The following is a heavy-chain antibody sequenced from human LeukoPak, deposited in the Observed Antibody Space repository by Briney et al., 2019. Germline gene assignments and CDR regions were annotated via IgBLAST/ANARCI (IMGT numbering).Heavy chain of an antibody. CDR1: GYSISSGYY. V-gene: IGHV4-38-2*01. CDR2: IYHSGST. Sequence: PSETLSPTCAVSGYSISSGYYWGWIRQPPGKGLEWIGSIYHSGSTYYNPSLKSRVTISVDTSKNQFSLKLSSVTAADAAVYYCAMEVVPAAMWSLHWFDPWGQGTLVTVSS. J-gene: IGHJ5*02. D-gene: IGHD2-2*01. CDR3: AMEVVPAAMWSLHWFDP.